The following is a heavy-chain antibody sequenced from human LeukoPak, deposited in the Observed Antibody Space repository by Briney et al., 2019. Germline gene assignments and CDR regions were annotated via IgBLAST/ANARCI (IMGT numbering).Heavy chain of an antibody. D-gene: IGHD5-18*01. CDR2: IWYDGSNK. CDR1: GFTFSSYE. Sequence: GGSLRLSCAASGFTFSSYEMNWVRQAPGKGLEWVAVIWYDGSNKYYADSVKGRFTISRDNSKNTLYLQMNSLRAEDTAVYYCAATTAMVHHSLDYWGQGTLVTVSS. CDR3: AATTAMVHHSLDY. V-gene: IGHV3-33*08. J-gene: IGHJ4*02.